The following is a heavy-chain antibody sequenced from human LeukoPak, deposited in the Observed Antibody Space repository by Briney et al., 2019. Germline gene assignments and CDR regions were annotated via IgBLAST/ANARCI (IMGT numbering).Heavy chain of an antibody. CDR1: GFTFSSYG. CDR2: IWYDGSNK. Sequence: GGSLRLSCAASGFTFSSYGMHWVRQAPGKGLEWVTVIWYDGSNKYYRDSVKGRFTISRDNTKNTLYLQMNSLRAEDTAVYYCARSPGRASPWMNYFDYWGQGTLVTVSS. J-gene: IGHJ4*02. CDR3: ARSPGRASPWMNYFDY. D-gene: IGHD1-1*01. V-gene: IGHV3-33*01.